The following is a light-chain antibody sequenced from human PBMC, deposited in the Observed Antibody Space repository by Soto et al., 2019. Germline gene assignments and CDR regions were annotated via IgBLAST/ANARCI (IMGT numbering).Light chain of an antibody. CDR2: GAS. CDR1: QSVTSN. Sequence: EIVMTQSPATLSVSPGERATLSCRASQSVTSNLAWYQQKPGQAPRLVIYGASTRATGTPARFSGSGSGTEFTLTISSLQSEDFALYYCQQYNGWPLTFGGGTK. V-gene: IGKV3-15*01. J-gene: IGKJ4*01. CDR3: QQYNGWPLT.